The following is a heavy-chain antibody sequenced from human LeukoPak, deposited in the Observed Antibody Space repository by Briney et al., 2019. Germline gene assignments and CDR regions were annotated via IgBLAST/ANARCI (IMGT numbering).Heavy chain of an antibody. Sequence: SETLSLTCTVSDYSISSGYFWTWIRQPPGKGLEWIGSIFHTGSSYYNPSLKSPVAISVDTSKNQFSLELSSVTAADTAVYYCARDLGLTISDNWFDPWGQGTQVTVSS. V-gene: IGHV4-38-2*02. CDR1: DYSISSGYF. CDR2: IFHTGSS. D-gene: IGHD3-3*01. CDR3: ARDLGLTISDNWFDP. J-gene: IGHJ5*02.